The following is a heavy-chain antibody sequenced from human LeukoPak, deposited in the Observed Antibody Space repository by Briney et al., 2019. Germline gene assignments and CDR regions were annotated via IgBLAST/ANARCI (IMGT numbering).Heavy chain of an antibody. Sequence: GGSLRLSCAASGFTFSSYAMSWVRQAPGKGLDWVSAISGSGGSTYYADSVKGRFTISRDTSKNTMYLQMNSLRAEHTAVYYCAKFGSRYYYDSSGYYFDYWCHGTLVTVSS. CDR1: GFTFSSYA. V-gene: IGHV3-23*01. J-gene: IGHJ4*01. D-gene: IGHD3-22*01. CDR3: AKFGSRYYYDSSGYYFDY. CDR2: ISGSGGST.